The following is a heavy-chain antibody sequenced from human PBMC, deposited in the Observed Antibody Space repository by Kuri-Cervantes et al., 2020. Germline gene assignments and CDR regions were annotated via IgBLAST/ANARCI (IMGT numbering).Heavy chain of an antibody. CDR1: GSTVSSNY. Sequence: GESLKISCAASGSTVSSNYMSWVRQAPGKGLEWVTSIKQDGSEKYYVDSVKGRFTISRDNAKNSLYLQMNSLRAEDTAVFYCARETESDAFDIWGQGTMVTVSS. V-gene: IGHV3-7*01. CDR3: ARETESDAFDI. D-gene: IGHD1-14*01. CDR2: IKQDGSEK. J-gene: IGHJ3*02.